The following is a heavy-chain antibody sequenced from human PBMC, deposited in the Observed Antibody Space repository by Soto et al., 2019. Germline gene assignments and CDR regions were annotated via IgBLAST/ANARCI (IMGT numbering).Heavy chain of an antibody. Sequence: PGGSLRLSCAASGFPFGDFGMHWLRQAPGKGLEWVAVIWYDGSNKYYADSVKGRFTISRDNSKNTLYLQMNSLRAEDTAVYYCARDLSTGYYGMDVWGQGTTVTVSS. CDR1: GFPFGDFG. D-gene: IGHD2-2*01. J-gene: IGHJ6*02. V-gene: IGHV3-33*08. CDR3: ARDLSTGYYGMDV. CDR2: IWYDGSNK.